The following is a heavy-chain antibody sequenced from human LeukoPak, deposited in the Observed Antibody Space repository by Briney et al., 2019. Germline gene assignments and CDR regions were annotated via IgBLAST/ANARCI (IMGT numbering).Heavy chain of an antibody. CDR1: GFTFSSYA. V-gene: IGHV3-23*01. J-gene: IGHJ4*02. Sequence: GGSLRLSCAASGFTFSSYAMSGVRQAPGKGLEWVSAISGSGGSTYYADSVKGRFTISRDNSKNTLYLQMNSLRAEDTAVYYCAKDDGTYYYGSGSLSSFDYWGQGTLVTVSS. D-gene: IGHD3-10*01. CDR3: AKDDGTYYYGSGSLSSFDY. CDR2: ISGSGGST.